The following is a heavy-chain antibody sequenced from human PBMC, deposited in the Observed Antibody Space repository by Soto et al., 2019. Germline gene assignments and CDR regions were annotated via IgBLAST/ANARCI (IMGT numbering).Heavy chain of an antibody. CDR2: IYYSGST. D-gene: IGHD6-13*01. Sequence: QVQLQETGPGLVKPSQTLSLTCTVSGGSISSGGYYWSWIRQHPGKGLEWIGYIYYSGSTYYNPSLKSRVTISVDTSMNQSSLKLSSVTAADTAVYYCARGGYSSTTRPFYGMDVWGQETTVTVSS. V-gene: IGHV4-31*03. CDR3: ARGGYSSTTRPFYGMDV. CDR1: GGSISSGGYY. J-gene: IGHJ6*02.